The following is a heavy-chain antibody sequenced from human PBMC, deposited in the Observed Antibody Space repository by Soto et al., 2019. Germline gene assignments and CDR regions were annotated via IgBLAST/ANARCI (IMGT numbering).Heavy chain of an antibody. D-gene: IGHD3-9*01. CDR2: IDPNSGGT. J-gene: IGHJ6*02. V-gene: IGHV1-2*04. Sequence: ASVKVSCKASGYTFTGYYMHWVRQAPGQGLEWMGWIDPNSGGTNYAQKFQGWVTMTRDTSISTAYMELSRLRSDDTAVYYCARDVGDLLTLPHYGMDVWGQGTKVTVYS. CDR3: ARDVGDLLTLPHYGMDV. CDR1: GYTFTGYY.